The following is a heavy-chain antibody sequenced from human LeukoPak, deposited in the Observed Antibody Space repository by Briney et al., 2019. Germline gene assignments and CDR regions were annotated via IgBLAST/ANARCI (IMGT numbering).Heavy chain of an antibody. CDR3: ARLCRRYCSTPQTPDY. D-gene: IGHD2-2*01. CDR2: TYYRSKWYS. CDR1: GDSVSSNSAA. J-gene: IGHJ4*02. Sequence: QTLSLTCAISGDSVSSNSAAWNWIRQSPSRGLEWLGRTYYRSKWYSDYAVSVKSRITINADTSKNQFSLQLSSVTAADTAVYYCARLCRRYCSTPQTPDYWGQGTLVTVSS. V-gene: IGHV6-1*01.